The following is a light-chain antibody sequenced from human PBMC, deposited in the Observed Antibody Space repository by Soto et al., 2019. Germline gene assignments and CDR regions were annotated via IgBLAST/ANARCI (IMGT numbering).Light chain of an antibody. CDR1: HSADSRY. CDR2: GAS. CDR3: KQYGSSLHT. J-gene: IGKJ4*01. V-gene: IGKV3-20*01. Sequence: EILLTQSPGTLYLSPGERATFYCNARHSADSRYLAWYQQNPGKAPRLLIYGASTRATGMPDRFSGSVSGRDFTLTISRLELEDCAVYYCKQYGSSLHTFGGGTKVDIK.